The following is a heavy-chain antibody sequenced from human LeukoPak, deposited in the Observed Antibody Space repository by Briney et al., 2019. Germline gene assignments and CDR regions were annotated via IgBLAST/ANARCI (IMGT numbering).Heavy chain of an antibody. J-gene: IGHJ5*02. D-gene: IGHD3-22*01. CDR3: AREATMILNWFDP. Sequence: ASVKVSCKASGYTFTGYCMHWVRQAPGQGLEWMGWINPNSGGTNYAQKFQGRVTMTRDTSISTAYMELSRLRSDDTAVYYCAREATMILNWFDPWGQGTLVTVSS. CDR2: INPNSGGT. CDR1: GYTFTGYC. V-gene: IGHV1-2*02.